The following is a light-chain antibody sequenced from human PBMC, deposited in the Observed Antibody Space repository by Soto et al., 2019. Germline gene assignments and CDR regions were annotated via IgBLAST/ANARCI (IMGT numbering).Light chain of an antibody. J-gene: IGKJ2*02. CDR2: DAS. Sequence: EIVLTQSPATLSLSPGERATLSCRASQSVSSYLAWYQQKPGQAPRLLIHDASNRATGIPARFRGSGSGTDFTLTIIGLEPEDSAVYYCQQRSNWPRGTFGQGTRVEIK. CDR3: QQRSNWPRGT. V-gene: IGKV3-11*01. CDR1: QSVSSY.